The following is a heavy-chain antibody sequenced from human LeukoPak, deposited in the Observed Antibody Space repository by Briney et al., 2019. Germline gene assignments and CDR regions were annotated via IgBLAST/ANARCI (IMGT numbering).Heavy chain of an antibody. J-gene: IGHJ4*02. CDR3: AREPALYGHFDY. Sequence: SETLSLTCTVSSGSISSGGYYWSWIRQPPGKGLEWIGFIYFGGRSHYNPSLKSQVTMSVDTSKNQFSLMLSSVTAADTAVYYCAREPALYGHFDYWGQGTLVTVSS. CDR2: IYFGGRS. D-gene: IGHD4-17*01. CDR1: SGSISSGGYY. V-gene: IGHV4-31*01.